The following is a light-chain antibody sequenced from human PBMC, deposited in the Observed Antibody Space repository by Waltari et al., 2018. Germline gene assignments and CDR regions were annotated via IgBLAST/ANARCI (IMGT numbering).Light chain of an antibody. CDR3: NSRDSSGNNVV. CDR1: SLRSYY. CDR2: GKN. V-gene: IGLV3-19*01. J-gene: IGLJ2*01. Sequence: SSELTQDPAVSVALGQTVRITCQGDSLRSYYASWYQQKPGQAPVLVIYGKNNRPSGIPEGFSGSSSGNTASLTITGAQAEDEADYYCNSRDSSGNNVVFGGGTKLTVL.